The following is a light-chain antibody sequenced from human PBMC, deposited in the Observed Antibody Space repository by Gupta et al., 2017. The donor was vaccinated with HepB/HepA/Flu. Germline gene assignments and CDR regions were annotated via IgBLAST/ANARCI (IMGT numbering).Light chain of an antibody. J-gene: IGLJ3*02. CDR3: CSYAGSLTWV. V-gene: IGLV2-11*01. Sequence: QSALTQPRSVSGSPGQSVTISCTGTSSDVGVNYVSWYQHHPGRAPKVMIYADSKRPSGVPDRFSGSKSGNTASLTITGLQAEDEADYYCCSYAGSLTWVFGGGTILTVL. CDR1: SSDVGVNY. CDR2: ADS.